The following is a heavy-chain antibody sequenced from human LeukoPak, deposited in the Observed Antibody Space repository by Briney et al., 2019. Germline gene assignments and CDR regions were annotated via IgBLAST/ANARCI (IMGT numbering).Heavy chain of an antibody. D-gene: IGHD2-15*01. J-gene: IGHJ4*02. Sequence: SETLSLTCAVYGGSSSGYYWSWIRQPPGKGLEWIGEINHSGSTNYNPSLKSRVTISVDTSKNQFSLKLSSVTAADTAVYYCARGVVVVAATHHDYWGQGTLVTVSS. CDR1: GGSSSGYY. CDR2: INHSGST. CDR3: ARGVVVVAATHHDY. V-gene: IGHV4-34*01.